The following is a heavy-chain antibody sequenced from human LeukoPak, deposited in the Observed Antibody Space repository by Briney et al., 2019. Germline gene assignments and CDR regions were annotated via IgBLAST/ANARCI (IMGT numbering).Heavy chain of an antibody. CDR2: VNPNSGGT. CDR3: ARGSLTGYDFDY. D-gene: IGHD3-9*01. V-gene: IGHV1-2*02. CDR1: GYTFTVYF. J-gene: IGHJ4*02. Sequence: ASVKVSCKASGYTFTVYFMHWVRQAPGQGLEWMGWVNPNSGGTNYSQKFQGRVTMTRDTSISTAYMELSRLRSDDTAVYYCARGSLTGYDFDYWGQGTLVTVSS.